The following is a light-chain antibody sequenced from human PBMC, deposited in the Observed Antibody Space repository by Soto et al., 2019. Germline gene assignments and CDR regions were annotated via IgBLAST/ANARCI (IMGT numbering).Light chain of an antibody. J-gene: IGLJ1*01. CDR2: EVT. CDR1: SSDVGAYNY. CDR3: SSLSTSSTPIV. Sequence: SALTQPASVSGSPGQSITISCAGTSSDVGAYNYVSWYQHHPGKVPKLLIYEVTNRPSGVSDRFSGSKSGNTASPTISGLQPEDEAYYYCSSLSTSSTPIVFGTGTKVTVL. V-gene: IGLV2-14*01.